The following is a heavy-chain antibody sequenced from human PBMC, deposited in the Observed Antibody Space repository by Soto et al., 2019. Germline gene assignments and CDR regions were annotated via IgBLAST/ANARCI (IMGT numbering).Heavy chain of an antibody. J-gene: IGHJ4*02. CDR3: ARERISMVRGAPLY. CDR2: INAGNGNT. Sequence: GASVKVSCKASGYTSNNYAMHWVRQAPGQGLEWMGCINAGNGNTKYSQKFQDRVTISRDTSASTAYMELSSLRYEDTAFYYCARERISMVRGAPLYWGQGTLVTVSS. CDR1: GYTSNNYA. D-gene: IGHD3-10*01. V-gene: IGHV1-3*01.